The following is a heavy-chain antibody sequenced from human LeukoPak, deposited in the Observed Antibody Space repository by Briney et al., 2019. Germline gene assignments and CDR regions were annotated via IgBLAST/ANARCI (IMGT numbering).Heavy chain of an antibody. CDR2: INSDGSST. CDR1: GFTFSSYW. J-gene: IGHJ4*02. V-gene: IGHV3-74*01. D-gene: IGHD2-8*01. CDR3: AKDSAKKYDDY. Sequence: GGSLRLSCAASGFTFSSYWMHWVRQAPGKGLVWVSRINSDGSSTSYADSVKGRFTISRDNAKNTLYLQMNSLRAEDTAVYYCAKDSAKKYDDYWGQGTLVTVSS.